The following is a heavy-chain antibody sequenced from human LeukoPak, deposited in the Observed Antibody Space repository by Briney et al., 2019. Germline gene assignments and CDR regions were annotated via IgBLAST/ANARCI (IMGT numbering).Heavy chain of an antibody. J-gene: IGHJ4*02. Sequence: SGPTLVNPTQTLTLTCTYSGFSLSTSGMCVSWIRQPPGKALEWLARIDWDDDKYYSTSLKTRLTISMDTSKNQVVLTMTNMDPVDTATYYCARTPPVAAAGSFDYWGQGTLVTVSS. V-gene: IGHV2-70*11. D-gene: IGHD6-13*01. CDR2: IDWDDDK. CDR1: GFSLSTSGMC. CDR3: ARTPPVAAAGSFDY.